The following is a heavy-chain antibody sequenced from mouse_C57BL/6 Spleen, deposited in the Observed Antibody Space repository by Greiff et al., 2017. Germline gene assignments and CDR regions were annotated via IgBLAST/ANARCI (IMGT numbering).Heavy chain of an antibody. J-gene: IGHJ2*01. D-gene: IGHD3-2*02. Sequence: EVHLVESGGGLVKPGGSLKLSCAASGFTFSSYAMSWVRQTPEKRLEWVATISDGGSYTYYPDNLKGRFTISRDNAKNNLYLQMSHLKSEDTAMYYCARGQLRLGLDYWGQGTTLTVSS. V-gene: IGHV5-4*01. CDR3: ARGQLRLGLDY. CDR1: GFTFSSYA. CDR2: ISDGGSYT.